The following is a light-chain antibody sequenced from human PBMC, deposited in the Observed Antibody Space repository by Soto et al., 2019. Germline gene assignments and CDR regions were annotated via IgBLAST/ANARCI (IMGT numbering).Light chain of an antibody. J-gene: IGLJ3*02. V-gene: IGLV3-21*02. CDR3: QVWDSSSDHWV. Sequence: SYELTQPPSVSVAPGQTARITCGGNNIGSKSVHWYQQKPGQAPVLVVYADSDRPSGIPERFSGSNSGNTATLTISRVEAGDEDDYYCQVWDSSSDHWVFGGGTKLTVL. CDR1: NIGSKS. CDR2: ADS.